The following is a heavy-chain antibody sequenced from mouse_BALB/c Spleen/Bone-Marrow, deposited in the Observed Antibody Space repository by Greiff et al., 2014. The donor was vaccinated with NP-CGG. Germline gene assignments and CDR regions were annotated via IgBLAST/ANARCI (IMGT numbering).Heavy chain of an antibody. CDR3: ARDYSGYFDF. V-gene: IGHV7-3*02. CDR1: GFTFTDYF. Sequence: EVKLMESGGGLVQPGGSLRLSCTTSGFTFTDYFMTWVRQPPGKALEWLGFIRNKPNGYTTEYNPSVKGRFTISRDNSQGILYLQMNTLRAEDSAIYYCARDYSGYFDFWGQVTTLTVSS. D-gene: IGHD5-1*01. J-gene: IGHJ2*01. CDR2: IRNKPNGYTT.